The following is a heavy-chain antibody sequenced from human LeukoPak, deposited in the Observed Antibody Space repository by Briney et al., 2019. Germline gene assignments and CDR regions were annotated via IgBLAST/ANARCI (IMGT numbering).Heavy chain of an antibody. CDR3: AKDKVRGVIGS. V-gene: IGHV3-30*18. CDR2: ISYDGSNK. Sequence: GGSLRLSCAASGFTFSSYGMHWVRQAPGKGLEWVPVISYDGSNKYYADSVKGRFTISRDNSKNTLYLQMNSLRAEDTAVYYCAKDKVRGVIGSWGQGTLVTVSS. D-gene: IGHD3-10*01. CDR1: GFTFSSYG. J-gene: IGHJ4*02.